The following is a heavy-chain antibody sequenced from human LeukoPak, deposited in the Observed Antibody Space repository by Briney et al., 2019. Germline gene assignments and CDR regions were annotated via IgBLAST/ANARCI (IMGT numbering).Heavy chain of an antibody. CDR1: GGSISSGGYY. J-gene: IGHJ4*02. CDR2: IYYSGST. Sequence: SQTLSLTCTVSGGSISSGGYYWSWIRQHPGKGLEWIGYIYYSGSTYYNPSLKSRVTISVDTSKNQFSLKLSSVTAVDTAVYYCARVAGTEDYFDYWGQGTLVTVSS. V-gene: IGHV4-31*03. D-gene: IGHD6-13*01. CDR3: ARVAGTEDYFDY.